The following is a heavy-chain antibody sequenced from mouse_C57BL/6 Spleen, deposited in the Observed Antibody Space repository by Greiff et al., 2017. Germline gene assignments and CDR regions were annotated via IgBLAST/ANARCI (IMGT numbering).Heavy chain of an antibody. CDR1: GYSFTSYY. CDR3: ARHYDYGYYAMDY. J-gene: IGHJ4*01. Sequence: VQLQQSGPELVKPGASVKISCKASGYSFTSYYIHWVKQRPGQGLEWIGWIYPGSGNTKYNEKFKGKATLTADTSSSTAYMQLSSLTSEDSAVYYGARHYDYGYYAMDYWGQGTSVTVSS. CDR2: IYPGSGNT. V-gene: IGHV1-66*01. D-gene: IGHD2-4*01.